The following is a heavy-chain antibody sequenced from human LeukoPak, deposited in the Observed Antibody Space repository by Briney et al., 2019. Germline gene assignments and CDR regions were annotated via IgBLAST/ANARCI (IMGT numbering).Heavy chain of an antibody. J-gene: IGHJ4*02. V-gene: IGHV4-59*01. CDR3: ARVISSGWAGFDY. Sequence: PSETLSLTCTVSGGSISNYYWSWIRQPPGKGLEWIGYIYYRGITNYNPSLGGRVTISVDMSMNQMSLKLNSVTTADTAVYYCARVISSGWAGFDYWGQGALVTVSS. CDR1: GGSISNYY. D-gene: IGHD6-19*01. CDR2: IYYRGIT.